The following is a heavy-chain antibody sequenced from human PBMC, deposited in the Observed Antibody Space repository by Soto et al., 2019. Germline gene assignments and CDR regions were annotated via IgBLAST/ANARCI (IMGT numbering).Heavy chain of an antibody. CDR3: ARASSGYHYYYYYYYGMDV. CDR2: MNPNSGNT. CDR1: GYTFTSYD. D-gene: IGHD3-22*01. J-gene: IGHJ6*02. V-gene: IGHV1-8*01. Sequence: ASVKVSCKASGYTFTSYDINWVRQVTGQGLEWMGWMNPNSGNTGYAQKIQGRVTMTRNTSISTAYMELSSLLSEDTAVYYCARASSGYHYYYYYYYGMDVWGQGTTVTVSS.